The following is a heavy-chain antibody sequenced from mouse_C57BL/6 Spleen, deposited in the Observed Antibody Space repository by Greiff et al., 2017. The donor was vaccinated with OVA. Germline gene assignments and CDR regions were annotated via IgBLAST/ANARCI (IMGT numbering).Heavy chain of an antibody. V-gene: IGHV1-39*01. CDR2: INPNYGTT. J-gene: IGHJ2*01. CDR1: GYSFTDYN. Sequence: VQLQQSGPELVKPGASVKISCKASGYSFTDYNMNWVKQSNGKSLEWIGVINPNYGTTTYNQKFKGKATVTVDQSSSTAYMQLNSLTSEDSAVYYCERDLNYSNDPDYFDYWGQGTTLTVSS. CDR3: ERDLNYSNDPDYFDY. D-gene: IGHD2-12*01.